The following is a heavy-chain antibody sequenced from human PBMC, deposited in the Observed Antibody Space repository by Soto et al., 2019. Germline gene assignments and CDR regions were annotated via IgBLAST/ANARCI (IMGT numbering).Heavy chain of an antibody. Sequence: QVQLVESGGGVVQPGTSLRLSCAASGFTFSGNGMHWVRQAPGKGLEWVALISFDGSEQYYADSVQGRFTISRDNSKSRLDPQMNSLRAEDTAIYYCARDINDNAYFDWGQGTLVTVSS. CDR1: GFTFSGNG. J-gene: IGHJ4*02. CDR3: ARDINDNAYFD. V-gene: IGHV3-33*01. D-gene: IGHD3-16*01. CDR2: ISFDGSEQ.